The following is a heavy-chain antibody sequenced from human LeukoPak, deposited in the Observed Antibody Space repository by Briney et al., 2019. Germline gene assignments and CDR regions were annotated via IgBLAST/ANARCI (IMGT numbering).Heavy chain of an antibody. D-gene: IGHD3-10*01. CDR1: GFIFITFE. J-gene: IGHJ4*01. Sequence: GGSLRLSCAASGFIFITFETNWVRQAPGKGLEWVSYISSSGSTIYYANSVKGRFTISRDNAKNSVFLQMNSLRAEDTAVYYCAVGGGYWGHVTLVTVSS. CDR2: ISSSGSTI. CDR3: AVGGGY. V-gene: IGHV3-48*03.